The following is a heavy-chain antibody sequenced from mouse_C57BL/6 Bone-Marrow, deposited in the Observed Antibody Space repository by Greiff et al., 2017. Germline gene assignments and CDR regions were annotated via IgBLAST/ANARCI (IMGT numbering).Heavy chain of an antibody. J-gene: IGHJ1*03. V-gene: IGHV1-7*01. CDR2: INPSSGYT. CDR1: GYTFTSYW. D-gene: IGHD1-1*01. CDR3: ARGYYGSDWYFDV. Sequence: QVQLKQSGAELAKPGASVKLSCKASGYTFTSYWMHWVKQRPGQGLEWIGYINPSSGYTKYNQKFKDKATLTADKSSSTAYMQLSSLTYEDSAVYYCARGYYGSDWYFDVWGTGTTVTVSS.